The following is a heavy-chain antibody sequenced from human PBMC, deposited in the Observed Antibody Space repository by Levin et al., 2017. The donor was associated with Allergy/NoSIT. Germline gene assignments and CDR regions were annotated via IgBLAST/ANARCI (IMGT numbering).Heavy chain of an antibody. Sequence: GESLKISCAASGFTFSIYPMHWVRQAPGKGLEWVALISFDGSSKYYADSVKGRFAISRDNSKNTLYLQMNSLRTEDTAVYYCAREPVTTNSCFDYWGQGTLVTVSS. V-gene: IGHV3-30*09. CDR1: GFTFSIYP. CDR3: AREPVTTNSCFDY. J-gene: IGHJ4*02. CDR2: ISFDGSSK. D-gene: IGHD4-17*01.